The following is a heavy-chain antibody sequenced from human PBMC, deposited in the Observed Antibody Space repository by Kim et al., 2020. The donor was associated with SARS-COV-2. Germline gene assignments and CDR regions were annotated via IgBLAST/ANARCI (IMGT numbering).Heavy chain of an antibody. CDR2: ICGSGSCT. V-gene: IGHV3-23*01. CDR3: ATHGGYCGSDCNVPMDY. D-gene: IGHD2-21*02. CDR1: GFTFSTYA. J-gene: IGHJ4*02. Sequence: GGSLRLSCAASGFTFSTYAMSWVRQAPGKGLEWVSAICGSGSCTYYADSVKGRFTISRDNSKNTLYVQMNSLRAEDTAVYYCATHGGYCGSDCNVPMDYWGQGTLVTVSS.